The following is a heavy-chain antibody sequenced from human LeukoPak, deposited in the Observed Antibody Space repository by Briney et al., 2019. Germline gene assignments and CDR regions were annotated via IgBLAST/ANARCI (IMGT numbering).Heavy chain of an antibody. J-gene: IGHJ4*02. V-gene: IGHV4-38-2*01. CDR2: ISHSGST. CDR1: GYSISSGYY. Sequence: PSETLSLTCAVSGYSISSGYYWGWIRQPPGKGLEWIGSISHSGSTYYNPSLTSRVTISVDTSKNQFSLKLSSVTASDTAVYYFARRYFPRYFDYWGQGTLVTVSS. D-gene: IGHD3-9*01. CDR3: ARRYFPRYFDY.